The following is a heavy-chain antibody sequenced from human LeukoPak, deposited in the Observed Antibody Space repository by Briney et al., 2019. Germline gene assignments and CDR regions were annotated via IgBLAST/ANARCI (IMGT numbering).Heavy chain of an antibody. D-gene: IGHD5-18*01. CDR3: ERDSKWGYSYGPSVEDYDNYGMDV. Sequence: ASVKVSCKASGYTFTSYYMHWVRQAPGQGLEWMGIINPSGDSTSYAQKFQGRVTMTRDTSTSTVYMELSSLRSEDTAVYYCERDSKWGYSYGPSVEDYDNYGMDVWGKGTTVTVSS. CDR1: GYTFTSYY. V-gene: IGHV1-46*01. CDR2: INPSGDST. J-gene: IGHJ6*04.